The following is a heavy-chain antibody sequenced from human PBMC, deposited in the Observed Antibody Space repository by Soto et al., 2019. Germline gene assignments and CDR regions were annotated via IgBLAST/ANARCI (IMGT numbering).Heavy chain of an antibody. D-gene: IGHD3-22*01. V-gene: IGHV3-23*01. Sequence: GGSLRLSCAASGFTFSSYAMTWVRQAPGKGLEWVSAISGSGDSTYYTDSVKGRFSISRDNSKNTLYLQMNSLRAEDTAVYYCARAAYYYESSGYYPGDYWGQGTLVTVS. CDR3: ARAAYYYESSGYYPGDY. J-gene: IGHJ4*02. CDR2: ISGSGDST. CDR1: GFTFSSYA.